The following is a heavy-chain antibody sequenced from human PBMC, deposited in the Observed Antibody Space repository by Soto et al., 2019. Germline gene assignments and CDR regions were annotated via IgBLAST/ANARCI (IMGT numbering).Heavy chain of an antibody. J-gene: IGHJ4*02. CDR2: LSGSGNSP. Sequence: EVRLLESEGALVQPGGSLRLSCATSGFPFPTFGMTWVRQAPGKGLEWVSSLSGSGNSPFYAGSVKGRFTISRDNSENTLFLHMGSLPFEDTAIYSCATIKDFWIGRRLDYWVQGTLVTVS. V-gene: IGHV3-23*01. CDR1: GFPFPTFG. CDR3: ATIKDFWIGRRLDY. D-gene: IGHD3-3*01.